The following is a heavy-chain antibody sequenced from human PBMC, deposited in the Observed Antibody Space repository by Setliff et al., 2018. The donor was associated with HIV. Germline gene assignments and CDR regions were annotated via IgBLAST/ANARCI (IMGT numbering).Heavy chain of an antibody. V-gene: IGHV3-66*01. Sequence: GGSLRLSCAASGFSVSTKYMSWVRQAPGKGLEWVSVIYKIGSTFYADSVKGRFTISRDTSKNTLYLQMTSLRAEDTAVYYCARSGRPIYYYYSMDVWGQGTTVTVS. J-gene: IGHJ6*02. CDR3: ARSGRPIYYYYSMDV. D-gene: IGHD3-3*01. CDR1: GFSVSTKY. CDR2: IYKIGST.